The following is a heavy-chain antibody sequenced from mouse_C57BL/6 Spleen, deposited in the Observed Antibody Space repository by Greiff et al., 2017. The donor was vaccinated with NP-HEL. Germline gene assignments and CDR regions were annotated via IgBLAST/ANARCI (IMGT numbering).Heavy chain of an antibody. CDR3: AKATMVTSYYYAMDY. CDR1: GYTFTDYY. Sequence: EVQLQQSGPELVKPGASVKISCKASGYTFTDYYMNWVKQSHGKSLEWIGDINPNNGGTSYNQKFKGKATLTVDKSSSTAYMELRRLTSEDSAVYYCAKATMVTSYYYAMDYWGQGTSVTVAS. D-gene: IGHD2-1*01. CDR2: INPNNGGT. V-gene: IGHV1-26*01. J-gene: IGHJ4*01.